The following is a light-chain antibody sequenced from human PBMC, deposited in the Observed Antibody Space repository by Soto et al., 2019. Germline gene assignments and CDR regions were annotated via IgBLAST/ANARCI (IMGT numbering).Light chain of an antibody. J-gene: IGKJ3*01. CDR1: QDISNY. CDR2: AAS. V-gene: IGKV1-27*01. CDR3: QQYNSAPRT. Sequence: DIQMTQSPSSLSAAIGDRVTITCRASQDISNYLAWYQQRPGQIPELLIYAASTLQSGVPSRFIGSGSGTDFTLTISSLQPEDVATYYYQQYNSAPRTFGPGTKVDLK.